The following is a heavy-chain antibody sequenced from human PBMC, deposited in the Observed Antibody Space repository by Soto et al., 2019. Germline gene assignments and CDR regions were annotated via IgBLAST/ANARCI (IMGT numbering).Heavy chain of an antibody. CDR1: GGSISSYY. CDR3: ARASGCSGDSCAFDP. V-gene: IGHV4-59*01. Sequence: SETLSLACTVSGGSISSYYWSWIRQPPGKGLEWIGYIYYSGSTNYNPSLKSRVTISVDTSKNQFSLKLSSVTAADTAVYYCARASGCSGDSCAFDPWGQGTLVTSPQ. D-gene: IGHD2-15*01. J-gene: IGHJ5*02. CDR2: IYYSGST.